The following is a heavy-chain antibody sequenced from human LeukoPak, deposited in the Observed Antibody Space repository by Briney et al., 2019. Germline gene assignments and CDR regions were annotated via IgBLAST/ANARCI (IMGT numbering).Heavy chain of an antibody. V-gene: IGHV3-53*01. D-gene: IGHD6-13*01. CDR1: GFTVSDNY. Sequence: GPSLRLSCAAYGFTVSDNYMRWVRQAPGKGPKWLSVMYSRGDTDYANYVKGRFTFSRDISKNTLYLQMNGLRTEDTAMYYCARDAPQVPAAGVLASWGQGTLVIVSS. CDR3: ARDAPQVPAAGVLAS. J-gene: IGHJ5*02. CDR2: MYSRGDT.